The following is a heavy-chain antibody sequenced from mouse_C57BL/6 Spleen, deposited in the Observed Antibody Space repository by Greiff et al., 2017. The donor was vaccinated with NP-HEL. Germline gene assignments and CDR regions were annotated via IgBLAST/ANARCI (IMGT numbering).Heavy chain of an antibody. Sequence: EVQLQQSGPELVKPGASVKISCKASGYTFTDYYMNWVKQSHGKSLEWIGDINPNNGGTSYNQKFKGKATLTVDKSSSTAYMELRSLTSEDSAVYYCATDGYYPCAYWGQGTLVTVSA. V-gene: IGHV1-26*01. CDR1: GYTFTDYY. CDR3: ATDGYYPCAY. D-gene: IGHD2-3*01. J-gene: IGHJ3*01. CDR2: INPNNGGT.